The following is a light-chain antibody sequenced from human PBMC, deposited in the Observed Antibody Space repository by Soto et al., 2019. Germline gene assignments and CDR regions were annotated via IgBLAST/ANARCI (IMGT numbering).Light chain of an antibody. CDR3: SSYTSSSTLYV. CDR2: DVS. J-gene: IGLJ1*01. CDR1: SSDVGGYNY. Sequence: QSALTQPASVSGSPGQSITISCTGTSSDVGGYNYVSWYQQHPGKAPKLIIYDVSNRPSGVSTRISDSKSGNTASLTLSGLQNEDEADYDSSSYTSSSTLYVFGTGTKLTVL. V-gene: IGLV2-14*01.